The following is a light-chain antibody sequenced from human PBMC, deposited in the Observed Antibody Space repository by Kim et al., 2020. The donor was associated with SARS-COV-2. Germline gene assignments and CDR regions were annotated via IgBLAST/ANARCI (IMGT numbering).Light chain of an antibody. Sequence: QRVTISCTGSTSNIGAPYDVHWYQHLPRTAPKLLIYGNSNRPSGVPDRFSGSKSGTSASLAITGLQAEDEADYYCQSYDNSLSTWVFGGGTQLTVL. CDR3: QSYDNSLSTWV. CDR1: TSNIGAPYD. J-gene: IGLJ3*02. V-gene: IGLV1-40*01. CDR2: GNS.